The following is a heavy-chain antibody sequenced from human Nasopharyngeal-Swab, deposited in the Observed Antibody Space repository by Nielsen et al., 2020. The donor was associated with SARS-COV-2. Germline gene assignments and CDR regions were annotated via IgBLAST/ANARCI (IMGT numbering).Heavy chain of an antibody. J-gene: IGHJ4*02. CDR3: ARILAVAGTPDY. D-gene: IGHD6-19*01. V-gene: IGHV2-26*01. CDR2: IFSNDEK. Sequence: SGPTLVTPTATLTLTCTVSGFSLSNARMGVSWIRQPPGKALEWLAHIFSNDEKSYSTSLKSRLTISKDTSKSQVVLTMTNMDPVDTATYYCARILAVAGTPDYWGQGTLVTVSS. CDR1: GFSLSNARMG.